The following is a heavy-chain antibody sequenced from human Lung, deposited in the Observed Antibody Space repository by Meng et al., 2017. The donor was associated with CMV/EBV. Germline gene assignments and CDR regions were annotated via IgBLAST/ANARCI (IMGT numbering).Heavy chain of an antibody. CDR2: IYSGDSRT. V-gene: IGHV3-23*03. D-gene: IGHD6-19*01. CDR1: GFTFSSYA. CDR3: AKVRSGWYYDY. Sequence: GRSLRLXXAASGFTFSSYAMSWVRQAPGKGLEWVSFIYSGDSRTSYADSVKGRFTISRDNSKNTLYLQMNGLRAEDTAVYYCAKVRSGWYYDYWGQGTLVTVSS. J-gene: IGHJ4*02.